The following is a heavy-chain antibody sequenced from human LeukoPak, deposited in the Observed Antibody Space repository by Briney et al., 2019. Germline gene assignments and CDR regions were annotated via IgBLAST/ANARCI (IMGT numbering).Heavy chain of an antibody. CDR2: TYYRSRWYN. Sequence: SQTLSLTCAISGDSVSSNSAAWNCIRQSQSRGLEGQGRTYYRSRWYNDYAVSVISRITINPDTSKNQFSLQLNSVTPEDTAVYYCARDGGGTSDFDCWGQGTLVTVSS. CDR1: GDSVSSNSAA. CDR3: ARDGGGTSDFDC. J-gene: IGHJ4*02. V-gene: IGHV6-1*01. D-gene: IGHD1-1*01.